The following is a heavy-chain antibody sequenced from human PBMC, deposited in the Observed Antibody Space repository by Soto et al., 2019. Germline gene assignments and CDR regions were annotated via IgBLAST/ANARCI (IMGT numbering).Heavy chain of an antibody. Sequence: GGSLRFSCVASGFTFSYYYMNWIRQAPGKGLEWVSAIGTAGDTYYPGSVKGRFTISRENAKNSLYLQMNSLRAGDTAVYYCARRPTEYCSGGSCYRDGGFDLWGQGTMVTVSS. CDR2: IGTAGDT. CDR3: ARRPTEYCSGGSCYRDGGFDL. D-gene: IGHD2-15*01. CDR1: GFTFSYYY. J-gene: IGHJ3*01. V-gene: IGHV3-13*01.